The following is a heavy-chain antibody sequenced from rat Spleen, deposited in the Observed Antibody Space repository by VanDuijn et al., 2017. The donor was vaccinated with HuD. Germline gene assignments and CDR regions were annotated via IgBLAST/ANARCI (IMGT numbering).Heavy chain of an antibody. CDR3: ARHPDYSNYFDY. J-gene: IGHJ2*01. D-gene: IGHD1-1*01. V-gene: IGHV5-25*01. CDR1: GFTFSNYD. Sequence: EVQLVESGGGLVQPGRSLKLSCAASGFTFSNYDMAWVRQAPTKGLEWVASISPSGGSTYYRDSVKGRFTVSRDNAKSTLYLQIDSLRSEDTATYYCARHPDYSNYFDYWGQGVMVTVSS. CDR2: ISPSGGST.